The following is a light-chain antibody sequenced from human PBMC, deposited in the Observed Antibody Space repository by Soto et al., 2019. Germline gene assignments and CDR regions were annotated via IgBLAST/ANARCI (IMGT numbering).Light chain of an antibody. J-gene: IGKJ1*01. V-gene: IGKV3-20*01. CDR2: GAS. CDR1: QSVSSSY. Sequence: ALAQSPGALSLSPGERASLSCRASQSVSSSYLAWYQQKPGQAPRLLIYGASSRATGIPDRFSGSGSGTDFTLPISRLEPEDFAVYYCQQYGSSPWTFGRGTKVDIK. CDR3: QQYGSSPWT.